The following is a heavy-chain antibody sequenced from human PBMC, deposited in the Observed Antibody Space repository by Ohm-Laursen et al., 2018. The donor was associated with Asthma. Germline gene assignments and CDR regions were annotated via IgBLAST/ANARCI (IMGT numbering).Heavy chain of an antibody. CDR1: GASFSTYY. CDR2: IYSTGST. V-gene: IGHV4-59*01. J-gene: IGHJ4*02. D-gene: IGHD3-10*01. Sequence: SETLSLTCTLSGASFSTYYWGWIRQPPGKGLEWIGYIYSTGSTNYNPSLESRVTISIDTSTNQFSLKLSSVTAADTAVYYCARSWFGELSHFDYWGQGTLVTVSS. CDR3: ARSWFGELSHFDY.